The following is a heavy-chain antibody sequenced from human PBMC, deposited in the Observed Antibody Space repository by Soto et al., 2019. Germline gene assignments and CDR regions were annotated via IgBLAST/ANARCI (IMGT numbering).Heavy chain of an antibody. CDR3: AGLAGYSSPSYYYYGMDV. J-gene: IGHJ6*02. D-gene: IGHD6-6*01. CDR2: IDPSDSYT. CDR1: GYSFTIYW. Sequence: GESLKISCNGAGYSFTIYWGSWGRQMRGKGLEWMGRIDPSDSYTNYSPSFQGHVTISADKSISTAYLQWSSLKASDTAMYYCAGLAGYSSPSYYYYGMDVWGQGTTVTV. V-gene: IGHV5-10-1*01.